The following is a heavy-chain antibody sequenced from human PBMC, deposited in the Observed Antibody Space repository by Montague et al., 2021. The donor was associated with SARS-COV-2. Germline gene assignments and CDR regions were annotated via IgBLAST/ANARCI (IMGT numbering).Heavy chain of an antibody. D-gene: IGHD3-16*01. CDR3: ARRYGSAFDY. CDR1: GVSSSRTTSY. V-gene: IGHV4-39*01. J-gene: IGHJ4*02. CDR2: ISYSGYT. Sequence: SDTLSLTCTVSGVSSSRTTSYWAWIHQPPGKGLEWLGSISYSGYTNYNSSLKSRVTISIDTSKNQFSLRLTSVSAADTAVYYCARRYGSAFDYWGQGTLVTVSS.